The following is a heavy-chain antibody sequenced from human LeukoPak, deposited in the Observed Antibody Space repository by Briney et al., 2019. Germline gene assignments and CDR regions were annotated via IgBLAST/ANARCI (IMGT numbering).Heavy chain of an antibody. CDR2: ISGSGGST. J-gene: IGHJ4*02. D-gene: IGHD1-20*01. Sequence: PGGSLRLSCAASGFTFSSYAMSWVRQAPGKGLEWVSAISGSGGSTYYADSVKGRFTISRDNSKNTLYLQMNSLRAEDTAVYYCARDWSRNWNDEGYYFDYWGQGTLVTVSS. V-gene: IGHV3-23*01. CDR1: GFTFSSYA. CDR3: ARDWSRNWNDEGYYFDY.